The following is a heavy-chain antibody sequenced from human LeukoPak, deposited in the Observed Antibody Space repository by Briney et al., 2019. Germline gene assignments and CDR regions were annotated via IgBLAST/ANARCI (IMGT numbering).Heavy chain of an antibody. V-gene: IGHV4-39*01. J-gene: IGHJ6*03. Sequence: SGTLSLTCTVSGGSISSSSSYWGWIRQPPGKGLEWIGSIYYSGSTYYNPSLKSRVTISVDTSKNQFSLKLSSVTAADTAVYYCARHLDTSSWTYYYYYMDVWGKGTTVTVSS. D-gene: IGHD6-13*01. CDR3: ARHLDTSSWTYYYYYMDV. CDR2: IYYSGST. CDR1: GGSISSSSSY.